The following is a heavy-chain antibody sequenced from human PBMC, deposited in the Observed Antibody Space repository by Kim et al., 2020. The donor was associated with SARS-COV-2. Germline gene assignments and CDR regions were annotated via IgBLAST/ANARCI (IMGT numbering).Heavy chain of an antibody. D-gene: IGHD5-12*01. CDR1: DGSFNNYY. Sequence: SETLSLTCGVSDGSFNNYYWTWIRQLPGKGLEWIGQINHSVGAKYNPSLASRANISIDTSKNQFSLKISSVTAADTAIDYCAIDQNGYQNFYYMDVWGKG. CDR3: AIDQNGYQNFYYMDV. CDR2: INHSVGA. J-gene: IGHJ6*03. V-gene: IGHV4-34*01.